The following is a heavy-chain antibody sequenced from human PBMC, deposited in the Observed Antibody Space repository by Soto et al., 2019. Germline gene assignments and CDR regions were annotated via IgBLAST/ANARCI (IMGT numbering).Heavy chain of an antibody. V-gene: IGHV4-34*01. CDR1: GGSFSGYY. CDR2: INDRGSI. D-gene: IGHD3-9*01. Sequence: QVQLQQWGAGPLRPLETLSLTCGVSGGSFSGYYWAWIRQSPGKGLEWIGEINDRGSINYNPSLKSGVSISVDTSKNHYSLNLRSVTAADTAVYYCARESHDILNGPPWDWYFDLWGRGTLVTVSS. CDR3: ARESHDILNGPPWDWYFDL. J-gene: IGHJ2*01.